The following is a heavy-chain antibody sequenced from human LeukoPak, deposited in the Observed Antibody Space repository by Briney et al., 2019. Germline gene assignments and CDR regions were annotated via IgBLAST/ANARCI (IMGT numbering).Heavy chain of an antibody. CDR1: GFTFSSYW. J-gene: IGHJ4*02. V-gene: IGHV3-7*01. Sequence: PGRTLRLSCAASGFTFSSYWMSWVRQAPGRGLEWVANVKQAGSEKYYVDPVKGRFTISRDNPKNPLYLQMNSLRAEDTAVYYCARGPPFWEQQLIVFDYWGQGTLVTVSS. CDR2: VKQAGSEK. D-gene: IGHD6-13*01. CDR3: ARGPPFWEQQLIVFDY.